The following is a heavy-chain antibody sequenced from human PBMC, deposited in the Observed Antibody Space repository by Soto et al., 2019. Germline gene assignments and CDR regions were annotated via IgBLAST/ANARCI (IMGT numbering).Heavy chain of an antibody. D-gene: IGHD4-4*01. CDR2: IVVGSGNT. V-gene: IGHV1-58*01. CDR3: AAGPPHDYSNSLDY. J-gene: IGHJ4*02. CDR1: GFTITSSA. Sequence: SVKASCKSSGFTITSSAVQWVRQARGQRLEWIGWIVVGSGNTNYAQKFQERVTITRDMSTSTAYMELSSLRSEDTAVYYCAAGPPHDYSNSLDYWGQGTLVTVSS.